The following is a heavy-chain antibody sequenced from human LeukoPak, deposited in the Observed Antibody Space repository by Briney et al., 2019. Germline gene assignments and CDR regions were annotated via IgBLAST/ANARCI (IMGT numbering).Heavy chain of an antibody. V-gene: IGHV4-59*12. J-gene: IGHJ4*02. Sequence: SETLSLTCTVSGGSNSSYYWSWIRQPTGKGLEWIGYIYDSGSTIYNPSLKSRVTISVDTSKNQFSLKLSSVTAADTAVYYCARGLWYYYDSSGYYYAPRLDYWGQGTLVTVSS. D-gene: IGHD3-22*01. CDR1: GGSNSSYY. CDR2: IYDSGST. CDR3: ARGLWYYYDSSGYYYAPRLDY.